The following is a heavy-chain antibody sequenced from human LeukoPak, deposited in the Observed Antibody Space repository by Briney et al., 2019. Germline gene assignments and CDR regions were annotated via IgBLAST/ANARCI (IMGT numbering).Heavy chain of an antibody. CDR2: ISGSGGST. CDR1: GFTFSSYA. V-gene: IGHV3-23*01. J-gene: IGHJ4*02. CDR3: AKDPMYYYDSSGYYDPDY. D-gene: IGHD3-22*01. Sequence: LAGGSLRLSCAASGFTFSSYAMSWVRQAPGKGLEWVSAISGSGGSTYYADSVKGRFTISRDNSKNTLYLQMNSLRAEDTVVYYCAKDPMYYYDSSGYYDPDYWGQGTLVTVSS.